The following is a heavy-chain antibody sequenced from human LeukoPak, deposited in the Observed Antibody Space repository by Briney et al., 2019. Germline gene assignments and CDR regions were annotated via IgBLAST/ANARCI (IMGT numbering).Heavy chain of an antibody. Sequence: GGSLRLSCAASGFTFSNAWMTWVRQAPGKGLEWVGRIKNKPDGGTTDYAAPVKGRFTISRDDSINTLYLQMNSLKTEDTAFYYCTTVGVATSGFFGPRGQGTLVTVSS. CDR1: GFTFSNAW. CDR2: IKNKPDGGTT. D-gene: IGHD5-12*01. CDR3: TTVGVATSGFFGP. V-gene: IGHV3-15*05. J-gene: IGHJ5*02.